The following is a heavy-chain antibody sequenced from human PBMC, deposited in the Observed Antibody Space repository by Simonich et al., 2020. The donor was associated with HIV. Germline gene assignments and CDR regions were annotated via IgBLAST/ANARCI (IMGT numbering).Heavy chain of an antibody. J-gene: IGHJ4*02. V-gene: IGHV4-31*02. CDR3: ARGADYNYGYVGFDY. Sequence: QVQLQESGPGLVKPSQTLSLTCTVSGASARSGAYYWSWIRQHPGKGLEWIGNIYYSGNTYYNPSLKRRLSISIDTSRNQFSLKLSSVTAADTAVYYCARGADYNYGYVGFDYWGQGTLVTVSS. CDR2: IYYSGNT. CDR1: GASARSGAYY. D-gene: IGHD3-16*01.